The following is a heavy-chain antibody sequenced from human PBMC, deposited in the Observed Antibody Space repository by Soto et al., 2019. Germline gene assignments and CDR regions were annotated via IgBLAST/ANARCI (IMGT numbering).Heavy chain of an antibody. CDR1: GYTFTSYY. J-gene: IGHJ5*02. V-gene: IGHV1-46*01. Sequence: GPSVKVSCKASGYTFTSYYMHWVRQAPGQGLEWMGIINPSGGSTSYAQKFQGRVTMTRDTSTSTVYMGLSSLRSEDTAVYYCAREEYCSGGSCYFTGFDPWGQGTLVTVSS. CDR3: AREEYCSGGSCYFTGFDP. D-gene: IGHD2-15*01. CDR2: INPSGGST.